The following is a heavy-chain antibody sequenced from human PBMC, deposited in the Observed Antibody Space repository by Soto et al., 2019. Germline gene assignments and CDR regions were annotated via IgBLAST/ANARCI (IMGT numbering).Heavy chain of an antibody. D-gene: IGHD2-15*01. CDR2: IYPGDSDT. J-gene: IGHJ3*02. CDR3: ARSCSGGSCYYGPGAFDI. Sequence: PGESLKISCKGSGYSFTSYWIGWVRQMPGKGLEWMGIIYPGDSDTRYSPSFQGQVTISADKSISTAYLQWSSLKASDTAMYYCARSCSGGSCYYGPGAFDIWGQGTRVTVSS. V-gene: IGHV5-51*01. CDR1: GYSFTSYW.